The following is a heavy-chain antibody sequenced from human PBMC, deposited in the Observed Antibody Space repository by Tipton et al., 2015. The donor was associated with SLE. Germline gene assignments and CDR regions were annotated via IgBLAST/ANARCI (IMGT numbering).Heavy chain of an antibody. J-gene: IGHJ4*02. D-gene: IGHD3-10*01. CDR3: AKDRLGVTPDYSDS. CDR2: IRFDEAKK. V-gene: IGHV3-30*02. Sequence: SLRLSCAASGFRFSNYAIHWVRQAPGKGLEWGAFIRFDEAKKFYADSVKGRFTISRDNSKNTVYLQMNSLRTEDTAVYYCAKDRLGVTPDYSDSWGQGTLVTVSS. CDR1: GFRFSNYA.